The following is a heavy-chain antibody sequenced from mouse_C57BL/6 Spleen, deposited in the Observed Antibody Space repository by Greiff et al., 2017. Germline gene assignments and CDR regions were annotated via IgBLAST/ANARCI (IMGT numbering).Heavy chain of an antibody. CDR1: GYTFTSYW. V-gene: IGHV1-74*01. CDR3: AITTVVATGFDY. CDR2: IHPSDSDN. D-gene: IGHD1-1*01. Sequence: QVKLQQPGAELVTPGASVKVSCKASGYTFTSYWMHWVKQRPGQGLEWIGRIHPSDSDNNYNQKFKGKATLTVDKASSSAYMQLRSLTSEDSAVYYCAITTVVATGFDYWGQGTTLTVSS. J-gene: IGHJ2*01.